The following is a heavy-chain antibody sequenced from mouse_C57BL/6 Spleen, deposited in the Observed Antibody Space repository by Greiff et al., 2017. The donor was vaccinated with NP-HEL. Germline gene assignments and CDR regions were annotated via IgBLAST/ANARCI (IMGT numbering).Heavy chain of an antibody. J-gene: IGHJ2*01. Sequence: VQLQQSGAELVKPGASVKISCKASGYTFTDYYINWVKQRPGQGLEWIGKIGPGSGSTYYNEKFKGKATLTADKSSSTAYMQLSSLTSEDSAVYFCASNSYSSYYDYGYYFDYWGQGTTLTVSS. D-gene: IGHD2-4*01. CDR3: ASNSYSSYYDYGYYFDY. CDR2: IGPGSGST. V-gene: IGHV1-77*01. CDR1: GYTFTDYY.